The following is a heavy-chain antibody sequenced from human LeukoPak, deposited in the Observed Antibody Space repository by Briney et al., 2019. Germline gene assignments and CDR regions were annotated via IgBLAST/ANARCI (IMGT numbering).Heavy chain of an antibody. CDR3: ARLRRYGIVVVYNQGFDY. Sequence: GASVKVSCKASGYTFTSYGISWVRQAPGQGLEWMGWISAYNGNTNYAQKLQGRVTMTTDTSTRTAYMELRSLRSDDTAVYYCARLRRYGIVVVYNQGFDYWGQGTLVTVSS. D-gene: IGHD3-22*01. V-gene: IGHV1-18*01. CDR1: GYTFTSYG. CDR2: ISAYNGNT. J-gene: IGHJ4*02.